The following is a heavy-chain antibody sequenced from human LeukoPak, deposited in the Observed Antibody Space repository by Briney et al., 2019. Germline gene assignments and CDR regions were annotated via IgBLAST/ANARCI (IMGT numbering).Heavy chain of an antibody. D-gene: IGHD3-16*01. V-gene: IGHV1-46*01. Sequence: ASVKVSCKASGYTFTSYGISWVRQAPGQGLEWMGIINPSSSSTRYAQRFQGRVTMTRDMSTSTVYMDLNSLRSEDTAVYYCARGWGLRLGELLDPVDSWGQGSLVTVSS. J-gene: IGHJ4*02. CDR2: INPSSSST. CDR3: ARGWGLRLGELLDPVDS. CDR1: GYTFTSYG.